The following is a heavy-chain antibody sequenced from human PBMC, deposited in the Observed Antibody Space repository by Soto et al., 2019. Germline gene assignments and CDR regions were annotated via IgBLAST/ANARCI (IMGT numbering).Heavy chain of an antibody. CDR2: IYPGDSDT. J-gene: IGHJ3*02. CDR3: ARLRSYTGNYDGAFDI. CDR1: GYRFTSYW. Sequence: GESLKISCKGSGYRFTSYWIGWVRQMPGKGLEWMGIIYPGDSDTRYSPSFQGQVTISADKSISTAYLQWSSLKASDTAMYHCARLRSYTGNYDGAFDIWGQGTMVTVSS. D-gene: IGHD1-26*01. V-gene: IGHV5-51*01.